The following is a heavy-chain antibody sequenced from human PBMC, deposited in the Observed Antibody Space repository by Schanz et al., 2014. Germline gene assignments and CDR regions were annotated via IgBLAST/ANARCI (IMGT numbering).Heavy chain of an antibody. D-gene: IGHD4-17*01. V-gene: IGHV3-NL1*01. J-gene: IGHJ4*02. CDR2: ISASGGST. CDR3: ARPRFDYGEVDY. CDR1: GFSLNTYG. Sequence: QAQLMESGGGVVQPGTSLILSCSVSGFSLNTYGIHWFRQPAGKELEWVSTISASGGSTYYADSVKGRFTISRDNSKNTLYLHMNTLRSEDTAVYYCARPRFDYGEVDYWGQGTLVTVSS.